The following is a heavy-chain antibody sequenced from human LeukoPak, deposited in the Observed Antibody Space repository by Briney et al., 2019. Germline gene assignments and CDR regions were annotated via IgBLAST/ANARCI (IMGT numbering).Heavy chain of an antibody. Sequence: SGGSLRLSCAASGFTFSSYWMHWVRQAPGKGLEWVSGISWNSGSIGYADSVKGRFTISRDNAKNSLYLQMNSLRAEDTALYYCAKPISRGYSGYLNRIFDYWGQGTLVTVSS. CDR2: ISWNSGSI. V-gene: IGHV3-9*01. CDR1: GFTFSSYW. CDR3: AKPISRGYSGYLNRIFDY. J-gene: IGHJ4*02. D-gene: IGHD5-12*01.